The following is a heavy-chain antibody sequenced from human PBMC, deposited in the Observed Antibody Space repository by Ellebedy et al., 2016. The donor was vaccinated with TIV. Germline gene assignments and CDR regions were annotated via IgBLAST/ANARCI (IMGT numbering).Heavy chain of an antibody. CDR1: GFTLSQYA. Sequence: GESLKISCAASGFTLSQYAMHWVRQAPGKGLDWVALISYDGGISKYYSDSVKGRFTISRDNSKSTLYPKMNSLRAEDTAVYYCARELTGYYVGYWGQGTQVTVSS. D-gene: IGHD3-9*01. J-gene: IGHJ4*02. V-gene: IGHV3-30-3*01. CDR2: ISYDGGISK. CDR3: ARELTGYYVGY.